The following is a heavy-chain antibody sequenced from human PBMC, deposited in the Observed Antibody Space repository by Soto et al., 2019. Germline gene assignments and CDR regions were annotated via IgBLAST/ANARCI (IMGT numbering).Heavy chain of an antibody. V-gene: IGHV4-39*01. CDR1: GGSISSSSYY. J-gene: IGHJ4*02. D-gene: IGHD7-27*01. CDR2: IYYSGST. Sequence: QLQLQESGPGLMKPSETLSLTCTVSGGSISSSSYYWGWIRQPPGKGLEWIGSIYYSGSTYYNPSLKSRVTISVDTSKNQFSLKLSSVTAADTAVYYCALTNWGSTGTLDYWGQGTLVTVSS. CDR3: ALTNWGSTGTLDY.